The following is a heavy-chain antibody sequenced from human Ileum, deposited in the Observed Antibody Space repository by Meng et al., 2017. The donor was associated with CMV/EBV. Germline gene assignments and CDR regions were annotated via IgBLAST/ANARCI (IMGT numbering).Heavy chain of an antibody. CDR1: VCSIRSYF. CDR3: ARGDPDGYCAGGSCYRYWYFDV. CDR2: IYSSVGA. J-gene: IGHJ2*01. V-gene: IGHV4-4*07. D-gene: IGHD2-15*01. Sequence: SGPGLVKPTGTLSLTCTCSVCSIRSYFWSWIRQPAGKGLEWIGRIYSSVGANYSPSLKSRATMSVDMSKNEVSLKLSAVTAADTAVYYCARGDPDGYCAGGSCYRYWYFDVWGRGTLVTVSS.